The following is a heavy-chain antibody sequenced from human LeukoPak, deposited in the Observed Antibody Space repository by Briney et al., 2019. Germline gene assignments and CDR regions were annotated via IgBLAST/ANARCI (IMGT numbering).Heavy chain of an antibody. D-gene: IGHD1-26*01. CDR1: GFTFSSYA. Sequence: GGSPRLSCAASGFTFSSYAIHWVRQAPGKGLEWVALISYDGSNKYYADSVKGRSTISRDKSKNTLYLQMNSLRAEDTAVYYCARGVGNEGLTIWGQGTLVTVSS. CDR2: ISYDGSNK. CDR3: ARGVGNEGLTI. V-gene: IGHV3-30*04. J-gene: IGHJ3*02.